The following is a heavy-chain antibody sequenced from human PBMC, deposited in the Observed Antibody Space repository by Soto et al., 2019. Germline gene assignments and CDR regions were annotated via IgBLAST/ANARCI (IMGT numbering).Heavy chain of an antibody. CDR1: GFTFSSYA. CDR2: ISYDGSNK. V-gene: IGHV3-30*18. D-gene: IGHD3-3*01. J-gene: IGHJ6*02. CDR3: AKAAPVNYDFWSGYLPPYYYYGMDV. Sequence: GGSLRLSCAASGFTFSSYAMSWVRQAPGKGLEWVAVISYDGSNKYYADSVKGRFTISRDNSKNTLYLQMNSLRAEDTAVYYCAKAAPVNYDFWSGYLPPYYYYGMDVWGQGTTVTVSS.